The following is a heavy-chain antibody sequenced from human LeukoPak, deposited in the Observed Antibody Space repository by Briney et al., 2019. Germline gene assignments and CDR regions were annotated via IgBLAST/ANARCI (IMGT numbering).Heavy chain of an antibody. CDR1: GFTFSSDW. D-gene: IGHD6-19*01. Sequence: PGGSLRLSCAASGFTFSSDWMHWVRQAPGKGLVWVSRINSDGSSTSYADSVKGRFTISRDNAKNTLYLQMNSLRAEDTAVYYCARGSGWFYFDYWGQGTLVTVSS. CDR2: INSDGSST. V-gene: IGHV3-74*01. CDR3: ARGSGWFYFDY. J-gene: IGHJ4*02.